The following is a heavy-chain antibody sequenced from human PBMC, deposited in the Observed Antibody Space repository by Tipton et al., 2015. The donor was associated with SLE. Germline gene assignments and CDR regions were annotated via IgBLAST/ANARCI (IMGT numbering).Heavy chain of an antibody. V-gene: IGHV4-59*01. Sequence: TLSLTCSVSGGYISAYYWSWIRQPPGKGLEWIGYSYYTGSTKYSPALKSRVTISVDRSKNQFSLELTSTTAADTATYFCARVFGTGGFWRIDSWGQGILVAVSS. CDR3: ARVFGTGGFWRIDS. D-gene: IGHD3-10*01. J-gene: IGHJ5*01. CDR2: SYYTGST. CDR1: GGYISAYY.